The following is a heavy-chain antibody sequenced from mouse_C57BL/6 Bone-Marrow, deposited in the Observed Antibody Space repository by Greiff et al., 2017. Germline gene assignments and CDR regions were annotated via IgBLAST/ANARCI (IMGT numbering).Heavy chain of an antibody. V-gene: IGHV3-8*01. Sequence: EVKLMESGPGLAKPSQTLSLTCSVSGYSITSDYWTWIRKFPGNKLEYMGYISYSGSSYYNPSLKSRRSITRDTSKNQYYLQLNSVTTEDTATYYCARLRLGGMDYWGQGTSVTVSS. D-gene: IGHD2-12*01. CDR3: ARLRLGGMDY. CDR2: ISYSGSS. CDR1: GYSITSDY. J-gene: IGHJ4*01.